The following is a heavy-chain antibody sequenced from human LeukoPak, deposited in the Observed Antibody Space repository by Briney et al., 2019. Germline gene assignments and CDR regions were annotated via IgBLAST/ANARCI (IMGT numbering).Heavy chain of an antibody. CDR3: ARDPGGWGNFDY. CDR1: GFTVTTNS. D-gene: IGHD6-19*01. V-gene: IGHV3-66*01. J-gene: IGHJ4*02. CDR2: IYSGGST. Sequence: GGSLRLSCAVSGFTVTTNSMSWVRQAPGKGLKWVSVIYSGGSTYYADSVKGRFTISRGYSKNTLYLQMNSLRAEDTAVYYCARDPGGWGNFDYWGQGTLVTVSS.